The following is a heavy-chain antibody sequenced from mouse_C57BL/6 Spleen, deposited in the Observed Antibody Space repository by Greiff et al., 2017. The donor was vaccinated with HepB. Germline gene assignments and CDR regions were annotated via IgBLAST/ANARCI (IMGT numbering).Heavy chain of an antibody. CDR3: ARKEYYYGSSYDWFAY. Sequence: QVQLQQPGAELVKPGASVKMSCKASGYTFTSYWITWVKQRPGQGLEWIGDIYPGSGSTNYNEKFKSKATLTVDTSSSTAYMQLSSLTSEDSAVYYGARKEYYYGSSYDWFAYWGQGTLVTVSA. J-gene: IGHJ3*01. CDR2: IYPGSGST. D-gene: IGHD1-1*01. CDR1: GYTFTSYW. V-gene: IGHV1-55*01.